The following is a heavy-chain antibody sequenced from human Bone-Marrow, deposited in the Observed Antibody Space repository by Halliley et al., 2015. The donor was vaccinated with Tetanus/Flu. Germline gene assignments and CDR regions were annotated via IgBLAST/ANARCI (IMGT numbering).Heavy chain of an antibody. Sequence: EWIGYLYYSDSGTTNYNPSLKGRVTISGDRSKNQFSLRLSSVTAADTAVYYCASDYINYALDNWGQGTLVTVPS. V-gene: IGHV4-59*01. CDR3: ASDYINYALDN. D-gene: IGHD4-4*01. CDR2: LYYSDSGTT. J-gene: IGHJ4*02.